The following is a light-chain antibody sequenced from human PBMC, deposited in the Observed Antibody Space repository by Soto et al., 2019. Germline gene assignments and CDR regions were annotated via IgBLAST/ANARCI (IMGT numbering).Light chain of an antibody. CDR3: SSYTSSNTLEGV. V-gene: IGLV2-14*01. J-gene: IGLJ2*01. CDR1: SSDVGGYNY. Sequence: QSALTQPASVSGSPGQSITISCTGTSSDVGGYNYVSWYQQHPGKAPKLMIYDVSNRPSGVSNRFSGSKSGNTASLTISGLQAEDEADYYCSSYTSSNTLEGVFGGGTKLTVL. CDR2: DVS.